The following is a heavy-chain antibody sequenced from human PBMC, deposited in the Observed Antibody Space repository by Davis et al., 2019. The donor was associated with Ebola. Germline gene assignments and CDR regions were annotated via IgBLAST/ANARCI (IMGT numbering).Heavy chain of an antibody. CDR2: IYAGGSDT. J-gene: IGHJ4*02. V-gene: IGHV5-51*01. CDR3: ARSGWNYGSHFDY. CDR1: GYSFPTFW. Sequence: GESLKISCEGSGYSFPTFWIGWVRQMPGKGLEWMGSIYAGGSDTRYSPSFQGQVTIAADKSINTAYLQWSSLKASDTAVYYCARSGWNYGSHFDYWGQGTLVTVSS. D-gene: IGHD1-7*01.